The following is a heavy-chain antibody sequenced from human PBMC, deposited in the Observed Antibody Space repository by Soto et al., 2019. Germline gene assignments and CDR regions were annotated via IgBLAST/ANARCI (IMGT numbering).Heavy chain of an antibody. Sequence: QVPLVESGGGVVQPGRSLRLSCAASGFTFSSYGMHWVRQAPGKGLEWVAVIWYDGSNKYYADSVKGRFTISRDNSKNTLYLQMNSLRAEDTAVYYCARARYDFWSGSPNDAFDIWGQGTMVTVSS. CDR2: IWYDGSNK. D-gene: IGHD3-3*01. V-gene: IGHV3-33*01. CDR1: GFTFSSYG. CDR3: ARARYDFWSGSPNDAFDI. J-gene: IGHJ3*02.